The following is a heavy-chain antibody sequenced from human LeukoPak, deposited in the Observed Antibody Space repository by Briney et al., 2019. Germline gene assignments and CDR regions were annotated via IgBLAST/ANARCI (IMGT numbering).Heavy chain of an antibody. D-gene: IGHD2-2*01. Sequence: GGSLRLSCAASGFTFSSYAMSWVRQAPGKGLEWVSAISGSGGSTYYADFVKGRFTISRDNSKNTLYLQMNSLRAEDTAVYYCAKDIVVVPAATHEAFDYWGQGTLVTVSS. CDR3: AKDIVVVPAATHEAFDY. V-gene: IGHV3-23*01. CDR2: ISGSGGST. J-gene: IGHJ4*02. CDR1: GFTFSSYA.